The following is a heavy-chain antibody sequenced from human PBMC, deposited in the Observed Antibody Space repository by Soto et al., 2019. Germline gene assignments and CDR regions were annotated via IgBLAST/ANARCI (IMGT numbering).Heavy chain of an antibody. D-gene: IGHD1-20*01. Sequence: QVQLVQSGAEVKKPGSSVKVSCKASGGTFSSYTIRWVRQAPGQGLEWMGRIIPSLGIANDAQKFQVRVTIIADKSTSTAYRELSILRSEDTAVYYCARDTQYNWNADSGVMDVWGQGTTVTVSS. CDR2: IIPSLGIA. CDR1: GGTFSSYT. J-gene: IGHJ6*02. V-gene: IGHV1-69*08. CDR3: ARDTQYNWNADSGVMDV.